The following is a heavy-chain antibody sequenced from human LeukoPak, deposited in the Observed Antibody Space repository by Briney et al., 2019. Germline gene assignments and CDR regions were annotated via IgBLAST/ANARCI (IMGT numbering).Heavy chain of an antibody. J-gene: IGHJ4*02. Sequence: PGGSLRLSCAASGFTFSNYGMHWVRQAPGKGLEWVSAISGSGGSTYYADSVKGRFTISRDNSKNTLYLQMNSLRAEDTAVYYCAKCGTYDFWSGSYFDYWGQGTLVTVSS. V-gene: IGHV3-23*01. CDR2: ISGSGGST. D-gene: IGHD3-3*01. CDR3: AKCGTYDFWSGSYFDY. CDR1: GFTFSNYG.